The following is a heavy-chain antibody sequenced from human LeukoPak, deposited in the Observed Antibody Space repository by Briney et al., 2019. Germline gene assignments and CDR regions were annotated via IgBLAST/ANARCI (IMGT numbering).Heavy chain of an antibody. V-gene: IGHV3-21*01. J-gene: IGHJ3*02. D-gene: IGHD1-26*01. Sequence: GGSLRLSCAASRFTFSTYSMSWVRQAPGQGLEWVSSISSSSNIYYADSVKGRFSISRDNAKNSLYLQMNSLRAEDTAVYYCATERSYYESPEGSVGAFDIWGPGTMVTVSS. CDR2: ISSSSNI. CDR3: ATERSYYESPEGSVGAFDI. CDR1: RFTFSTYS.